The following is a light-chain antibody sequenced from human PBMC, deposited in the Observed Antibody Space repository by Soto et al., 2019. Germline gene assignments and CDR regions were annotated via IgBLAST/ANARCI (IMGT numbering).Light chain of an antibody. CDR3: QQYNNWPPWT. CDR2: GAS. CDR1: QSVSSN. J-gene: IGKJ1*01. Sequence: EIRMTQSPAPLSVSPGERATLSCRASQSVSSNLAWYQQKPGQAPRLLIYGASTRATGIPARFSGSGSGTEFTLTISSLQSEDFAVYYCQQYNNWPPWTFGQGTKVDIK. V-gene: IGKV3-15*01.